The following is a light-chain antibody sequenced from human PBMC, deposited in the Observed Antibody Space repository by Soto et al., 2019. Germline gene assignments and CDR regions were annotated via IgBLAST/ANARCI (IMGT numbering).Light chain of an antibody. V-gene: IGLV2-14*01. CDR1: SSDVGGYNY. Sequence: QSVLTQPASVSGSPGQSITISCTGTSSDVGGYNYVSWYQQHPGKAPKLMIYEVSNRPSGVSNRFSGSKSGKTASLTISGLQAEDEADYYCSSFTSINTWVFGGGTKLTVL. J-gene: IGLJ3*02. CDR3: SSFTSINTWV. CDR2: EVS.